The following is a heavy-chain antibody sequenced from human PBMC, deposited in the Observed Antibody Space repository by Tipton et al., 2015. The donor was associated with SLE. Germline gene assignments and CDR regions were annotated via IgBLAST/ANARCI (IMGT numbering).Heavy chain of an antibody. CDR2: INAGNGNT. V-gene: IGHV1-3*01. CDR3: GRDSGAAAAFDS. Sequence: QSGPEVKKPGASVKVSCKASGYTFTTYTMHWVRQAPGQRLEWMGRINAGNGNTKYSQKFQDRVTITRDTSASTAYMELSSLGSEDAVVYYCGRDSGAAAAFDSWGLGTLVTVSS. J-gene: IGHJ4*02. CDR1: GYTFTTYT. D-gene: IGHD6-13*01.